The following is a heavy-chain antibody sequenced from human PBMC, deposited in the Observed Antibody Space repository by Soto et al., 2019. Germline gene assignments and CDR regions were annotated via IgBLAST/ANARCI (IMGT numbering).Heavy chain of an antibody. CDR2: IKTDGSEK. V-gene: IGHV3-7*04. D-gene: IGHD2-2*01. CDR1: GFTFSSHW. Sequence: GGSLRLSCAASGFTFSSHWMSWFRRAAGKGLEWVANIKTDGSEKYYVDSVKGRFTVSRDNTQNSVFLQMNSLRAEDTAVYYCTRVHMLAVPAASPWFDPCGQGTRVPVS. J-gene: IGHJ5*02. CDR3: TRVHMLAVPAASPWFDP.